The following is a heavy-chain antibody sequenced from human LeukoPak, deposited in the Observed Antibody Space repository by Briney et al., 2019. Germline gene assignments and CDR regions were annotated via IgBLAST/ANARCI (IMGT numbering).Heavy chain of an antibody. J-gene: IGHJ4*02. CDR2: IYPGDCGT. CDR3: ARHRGTTTVDY. CDR1: GYSFTNHW. V-gene: IGHV5-51*01. D-gene: IGHD1-1*01. Sequence: AESLKISCKGSGYSFTNHWIGWVRQMPGKGLEWMGIIYPGDCGTRYSPSFQGQVTISADKSISTAYLQWSSLKASDSAMYYCARHRGTTTVDYWGQGTLVTLSS.